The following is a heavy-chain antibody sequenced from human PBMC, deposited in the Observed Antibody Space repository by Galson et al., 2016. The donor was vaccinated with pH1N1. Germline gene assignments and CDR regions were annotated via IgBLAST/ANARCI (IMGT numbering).Heavy chain of an antibody. CDR2: IYYSGIT. J-gene: IGHJ4*02. CDR1: GGSTRSSDDY. CDR3: LRHPRFSSRRAVDFDY. Sequence: SETLSLTCSVSGGSTRSSDDYWGWVRQPPGKGLEWIASIYYSGITYYKASLKSRLLISVDTSKNQFSLRLTSVTAADTADYYCLRHPRFSSRRAVDFDYWGQGIQVIVSS. V-gene: IGHV4-39*01.